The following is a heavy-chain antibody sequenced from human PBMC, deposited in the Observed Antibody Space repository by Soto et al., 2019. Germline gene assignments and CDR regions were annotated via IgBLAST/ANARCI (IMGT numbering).Heavy chain of an antibody. J-gene: IGHJ6*03. Sequence: QLLESGGGLVQPGGSLRLSCAASGFVFRAYAMSWVRQAPGKGLEWVSAITGSGGSTYYADSVKGRFTISRDNAKNTVHLQMDNLRAEDTTEYYCVKGGDSAYYYYMHDWGKGTTVTVSS. CDR3: VKGGDSAYYYYMHD. V-gene: IGHV3-23*01. CDR2: ITGSGGST. CDR1: GFVFRAYA. D-gene: IGHD2-21*01.